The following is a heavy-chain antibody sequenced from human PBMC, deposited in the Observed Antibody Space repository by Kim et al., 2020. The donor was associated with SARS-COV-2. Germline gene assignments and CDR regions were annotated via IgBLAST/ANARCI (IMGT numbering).Heavy chain of an antibody. CDR3: ARERGYGGNVNRACDY. CDR2: IWNDGGNK. J-gene: IGHJ4*02. D-gene: IGHD5-12*01. V-gene: IGHV3-33*01. Sequence: GGSLRLSCAASGFTFSSYGMHWVRQAPGKGLEWVALIWNDGGNKHYADSVKGRFTISRDNSKNTLYLQMNSLRAEDTAVYYCARERGYGGNVNRACDYWGQGTLVTVSS. CDR1: GFTFSSYG.